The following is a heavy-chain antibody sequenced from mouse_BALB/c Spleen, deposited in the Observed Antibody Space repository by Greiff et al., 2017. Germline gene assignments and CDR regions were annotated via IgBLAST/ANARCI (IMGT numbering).Heavy chain of an antibody. V-gene: IGHV8-12*01. CDR3: ARIYDYDGFAY. J-gene: IGHJ3*01. Sequence: QVTLKVSGPGILQPSQTLSLTCSFSGFSLSTSGMGVSWIRQPSGKGLEWLAHIYWDDDKRYNPSLKSRLTISKDTSSNQVFLKITSVDTADTATYYCARIYDYDGFAYWGQGTLVTVSA. CDR2: IYWDDDK. CDR1: GFSLSTSGMG. D-gene: IGHD2-4*01.